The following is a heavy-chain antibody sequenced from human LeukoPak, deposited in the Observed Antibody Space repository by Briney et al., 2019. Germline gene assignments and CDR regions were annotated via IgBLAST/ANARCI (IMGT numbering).Heavy chain of an antibody. CDR1: GGSFSGYY. Sequence: PSETLSFTCAVYGGSFSGYYWSWIRQPPGKGLEWIGEINHSGSTNYNPSLKSRVSISVDTSKNQFSLKLSSVTAADTAVYYCARGTRLSVVVTAIHYYYYMDVWGKGTTVTVSS. J-gene: IGHJ6*03. CDR2: INHSGST. CDR3: ARGTRLSVVVTAIHYYYYMDV. D-gene: IGHD2-21*02. V-gene: IGHV4-34*01.